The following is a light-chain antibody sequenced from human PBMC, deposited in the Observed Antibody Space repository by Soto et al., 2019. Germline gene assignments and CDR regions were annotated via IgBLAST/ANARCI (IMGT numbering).Light chain of an antibody. J-gene: IGLJ1*01. Sequence: QSVLTQPASVSGSPGQSITISCTGTSSDIGGYNYVSWYQQHTGKAPKVVIYEVSNRPLGVSNRFSASKSSNTASLIISGLQADDEADYFCSSYRSTTTFGVFGTGTKVTVL. CDR2: EVS. V-gene: IGLV2-14*01. CDR1: SSDIGGYNY. CDR3: SSYRSTTTFGV.